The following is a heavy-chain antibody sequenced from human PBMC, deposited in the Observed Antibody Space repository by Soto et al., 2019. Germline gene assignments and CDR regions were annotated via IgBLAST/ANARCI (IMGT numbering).Heavy chain of an antibody. CDR1: GFTFSSYS. Sequence: PGGSLRLSCAASGFTFSSYSMNWVRQAPGKGLEWVSSISSSSSYIYYADSVKGRFTISRDNAKNSLYLQMNSLRAEDTAVYYCARDIVVVPAYYYGMDVWGRGTTVTVSS. D-gene: IGHD2-2*01. CDR3: ARDIVVVPAYYYGMDV. J-gene: IGHJ6*02. V-gene: IGHV3-21*01. CDR2: ISSSSSYI.